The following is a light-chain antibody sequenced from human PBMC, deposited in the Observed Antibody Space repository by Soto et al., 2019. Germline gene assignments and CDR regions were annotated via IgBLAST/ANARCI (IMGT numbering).Light chain of an antibody. V-gene: IGKV3-20*01. CDR1: QSVSSSY. J-gene: IGKJ2*01. CDR2: GAS. CDR3: QQYGRSPYT. Sequence: EIVLTQSPGTLSLSPGERATLSCRASQSVSSSYLAWYQQKPGQAPRLLIYGASSRATGIPDRFSGSGSGTDFTLTISRLEPEDFAVYYCQQYGRSPYTFAQGTKLEI.